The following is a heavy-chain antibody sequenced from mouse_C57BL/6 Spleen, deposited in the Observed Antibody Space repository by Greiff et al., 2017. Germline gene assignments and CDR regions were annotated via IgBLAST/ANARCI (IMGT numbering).Heavy chain of an antibody. CDR2: IWRGGST. J-gene: IGHJ4*01. CDR1: GFSLTSYG. D-gene: IGHD2-3*01. Sequence: VKLMESGPGLVQPSQSLSITCTVSGFSLTSYGVHWVRQSPGKGLEWLGVIWRGGSTDYNAAFMSRLSITKDNSKSQVFFRMNSLQADDTAIYYCAKTNDGYTPMDYWGQGTSVTVSS. V-gene: IGHV2-5*01. CDR3: AKTNDGYTPMDY.